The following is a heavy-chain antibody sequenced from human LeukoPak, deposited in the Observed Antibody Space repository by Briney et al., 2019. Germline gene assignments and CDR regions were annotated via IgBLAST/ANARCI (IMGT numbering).Heavy chain of an antibody. Sequence: GGSLRLSCAVSGFTSSSYWMSWVRQAPGKGLEWVANIKLDGSEKYYVDSVKGRFTISRDNAKNSLYLQMNSLRAEDTAVYYCARAPYCIGGSCRFDYWGQGTLVTASS. J-gene: IGHJ4*02. CDR1: GFTSSSYW. CDR3: ARAPYCIGGSCRFDY. D-gene: IGHD2-15*01. V-gene: IGHV3-7*03. CDR2: IKLDGSEK.